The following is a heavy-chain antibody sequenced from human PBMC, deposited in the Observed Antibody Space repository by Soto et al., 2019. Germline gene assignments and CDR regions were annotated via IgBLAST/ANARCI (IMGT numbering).Heavy chain of an antibody. Sequence: QVQLVQSGPEVKKPGASVKVSCKASGYTFHRYAFSWVRQAPGQGLEWMGWISAYNGNTNYAQKFQVRVTMTTDTSTSTAYMELRSLRSDDTAVYYCARLYYYDTSGYYYVEDVWGQGTLVTVSS. V-gene: IGHV1-18*01. CDR2: ISAYNGNT. J-gene: IGHJ4*02. CDR1: GYTFHRYA. CDR3: ARLYYYDTSGYYYVEDV. D-gene: IGHD3-22*01.